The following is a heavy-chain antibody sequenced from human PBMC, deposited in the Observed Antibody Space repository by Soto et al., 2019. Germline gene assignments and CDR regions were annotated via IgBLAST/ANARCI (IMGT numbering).Heavy chain of an antibody. V-gene: IGHV3-48*02. D-gene: IGHD1-26*01. CDR1: GFTFSSYS. CDR2: ISSSSSTI. J-gene: IGHJ4*02. Sequence: EVQLVESGGGLVQPGGSLRLSCAASGFTFSSYSMNWVRQAPGKGLEWVSYISSSSSTIYYADSVKGLFTIPRYNAKNSLYLQMNSLRDEDTAVYYCARDMRAPLGAGDYWGQGTLVTVSS. CDR3: ARDMRAPLGAGDY.